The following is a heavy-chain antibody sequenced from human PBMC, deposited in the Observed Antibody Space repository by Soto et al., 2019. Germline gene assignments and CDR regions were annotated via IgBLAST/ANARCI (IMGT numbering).Heavy chain of an antibody. Sequence: QVQLVESGGDVVQPGRSLRLSCAASGFTFNSYGMHWVRQAPGKGLEWVAIISNDGTKENYADSVKGRFTISRDNSKNALYPQMNSLSPQDTAVYFCGKGCLEAAYCFFLDHWGLGTLVTVSS. CDR2: ISNDGTKE. J-gene: IGHJ4*02. CDR1: GFTFNSYG. V-gene: IGHV3-30*18. CDR3: GKGCLEAAYCFFLDH. D-gene: IGHD2-21*02.